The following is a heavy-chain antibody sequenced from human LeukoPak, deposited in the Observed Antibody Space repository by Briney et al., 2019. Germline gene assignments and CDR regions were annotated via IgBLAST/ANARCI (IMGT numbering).Heavy chain of an antibody. CDR2: ISANAVAT. V-gene: IGHV3-23*01. Sequence: GGSLGLSCAASGFTFSNYAMNWVRQAPGKGLEWVSTISANAVATYYADSVKGRFTVSRDNSKNTLYLQMNSLRAEDTAAYYCARYAKTTAVAGFDYWGQGTLVTVSS. CDR1: GFTFSNYA. CDR3: ARYAKTTAVAGFDY. D-gene: IGHD6-19*01. J-gene: IGHJ4*02.